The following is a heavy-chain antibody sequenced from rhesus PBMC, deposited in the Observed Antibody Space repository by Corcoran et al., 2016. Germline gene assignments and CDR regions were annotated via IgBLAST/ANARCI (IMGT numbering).Heavy chain of an antibody. D-gene: IGHD1-1*01. CDR2: IYRDDDK. CDR1: GISLSTSGMG. V-gene: IGHV2-1*01. CDR3: ARRQGAGTLDV. J-gene: IGHJ5-2*02. Sequence: QVTLKESGPALVKPTQTLTLTCTFSGISLSTSGMGVGWIRPPPGKTLEWLAHIYRDDDKRYSTSLKSRLTISKDTSKNQVVLTMTNMDPVDTATYYCARRQGAGTLDVWGRGVLVTVSS.